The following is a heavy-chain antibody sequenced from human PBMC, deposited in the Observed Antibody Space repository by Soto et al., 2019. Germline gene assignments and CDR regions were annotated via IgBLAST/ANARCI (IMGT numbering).Heavy chain of an antibody. CDR3: ARECGGDCSNAFDL. D-gene: IGHD2-21*01. Sequence: VQLVESGGGLVQPGGSLRLSCAASGFTVSSNYMNWVRQAPGKGLEWLSVLYSGAGTYYADSVKDRFTISRDNSKNTLYLKSNSLRAEDTAIYYCARECGGDCSNAFDLWGQGTMVTVSP. CDR1: GFTVSSNY. J-gene: IGHJ3*01. V-gene: IGHV3-66*01. CDR2: LYSGAGT.